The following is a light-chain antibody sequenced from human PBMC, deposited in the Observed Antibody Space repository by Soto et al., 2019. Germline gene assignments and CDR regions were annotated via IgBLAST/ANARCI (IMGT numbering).Light chain of an antibody. J-gene: IGKJ4*01. CDR3: QQLSSYPLT. CDR2: AAS. Sequence: DIQLTQSPSILSASLGDRATITCRASQGISSYLAWYQQKPGKAPRLLIYAASTWQSGVPARFSGSGSGTEFTLTISSLQPEDFAAYYCQQLSSYPLTFGGGTKVDIK. CDR1: QGISSY. V-gene: IGKV1-9*01.